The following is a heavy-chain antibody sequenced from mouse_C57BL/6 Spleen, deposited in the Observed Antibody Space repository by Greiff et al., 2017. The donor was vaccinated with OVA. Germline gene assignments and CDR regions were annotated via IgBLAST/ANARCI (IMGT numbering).Heavy chain of an antibody. D-gene: IGHD2-1*01. CDR2: IRNKANGYTT. V-gene: IGHV7-3*01. CDR1: GFTFTDYY. J-gene: IGHJ4*01. Sequence: EVQRVESGGGLVQPGGSLSLSCAASGFTFTDYYMSWVRQPPGKALEWLGFIRNKANGYTTEYSASVKGRFTISRDNSQSILYLQMNALRAEDSATYYCARYGNYVAMDYWGQGTSVTVSS. CDR3: ARYGNYVAMDY.